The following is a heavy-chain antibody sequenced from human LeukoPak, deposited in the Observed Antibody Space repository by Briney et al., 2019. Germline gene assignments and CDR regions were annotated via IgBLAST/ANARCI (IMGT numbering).Heavy chain of an antibody. CDR3: ARDRIAVAGLDY. CDR1: GFTFSSYS. V-gene: IGHV3-21*01. Sequence: GGSLRLSCAASGFTFSSYSMNWVRQAPGKGLEWVSSISSSSSYIYYADSVKGRFTISRDNSKNTLYLQMNSLRAEDTAVYYCARDRIAVAGLDYWGQGTLVTVSS. J-gene: IGHJ4*02. CDR2: ISSSSSYI. D-gene: IGHD6-19*01.